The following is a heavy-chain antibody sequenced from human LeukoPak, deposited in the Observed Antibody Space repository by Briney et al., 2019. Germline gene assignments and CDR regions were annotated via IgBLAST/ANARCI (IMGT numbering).Heavy chain of an antibody. CDR1: GFTFSDYY. J-gene: IGHJ4*02. CDR3: ARDSGYSGYSDY. V-gene: IGHV3-11*05. D-gene: IGHD5-12*01. CDR2: ISSSSSYT. Sequence: PGRSLRLSCAASGFTFSDYYMSWIRQAPGKGLEWASYISSSSSYTDYADSVKGRFTISRDNAKNSLNLQMNSLRAEDTAVYYCARDSGYSGYSDYWGQGTLVTVSS.